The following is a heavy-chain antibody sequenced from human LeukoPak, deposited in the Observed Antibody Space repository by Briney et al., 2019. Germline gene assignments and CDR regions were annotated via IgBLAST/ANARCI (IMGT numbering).Heavy chain of an antibody. CDR1: GFTFSSYS. CDR2: ISSSSSTI. J-gene: IGHJ4*02. Sequence: GGSLRLSCAASGFTFSSYSMNWVRQAPGKGLEWASYISSSSSTIYYADSVKGRFTISRDNAKNSLYLQMNSLRAEDTAVYYCARANYGSGSPTFDYWGQGTLVTVSS. V-gene: IGHV3-48*01. CDR3: ARANYGSGSPTFDY. D-gene: IGHD3-10*01.